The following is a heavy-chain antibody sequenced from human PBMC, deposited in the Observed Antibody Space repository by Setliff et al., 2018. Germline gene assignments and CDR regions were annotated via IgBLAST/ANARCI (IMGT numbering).Heavy chain of an antibody. D-gene: IGHD3-3*01. CDR2: IFYSGYT. V-gene: IGHV4-59*02. Sequence: SETLSLTCTVSGGSVSTYYWSWIRQPPGKGLEWIGFIFYSGYTHYNPSLKSRVTMSVDVSRDQFSLELSSVTAADTSVYYCARDVFDFRTGQGGPWGQGTRVTV. J-gene: IGHJ5*02. CDR3: ARDVFDFRTGQGGP. CDR1: GGSVSTYY.